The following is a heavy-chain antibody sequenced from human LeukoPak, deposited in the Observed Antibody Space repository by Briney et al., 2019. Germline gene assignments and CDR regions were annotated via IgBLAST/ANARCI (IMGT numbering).Heavy chain of an antibody. CDR2: ISSSSSYI. J-gene: IGHJ4*02. V-gene: IGHV3-21*01. D-gene: IGHD2-21*02. Sequence: GGSLRLSCAASGFTFSNYGMHWVRQAPGKGLEWVSSISSSSSYIYYADSVKGRFTISRDNAKNSLYLQMNSLRAEDTAVYYCARGGEVTAILCYWGQGTLVTVSS. CDR3: ARGGEVTAILCY. CDR1: GFTFSNYG.